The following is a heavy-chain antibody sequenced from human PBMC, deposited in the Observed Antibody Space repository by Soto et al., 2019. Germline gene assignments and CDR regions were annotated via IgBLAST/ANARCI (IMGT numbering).Heavy chain of an antibody. J-gene: IGHJ4*02. CDR3: AKQERGSYYLSHFDY. V-gene: IGHV3-30*18. D-gene: IGHD1-26*01. Sequence: GGSLRLSCAASGFTFSNYAMSWVRQAPGKGLEWVAVISYDGSNKYYADSVKGRFTISRDNSKNTLYLQMNSLRAEDTAVYYCAKQERGSYYLSHFDYWGQGTLVTVSS. CDR1: GFTFSNYA. CDR2: ISYDGSNK.